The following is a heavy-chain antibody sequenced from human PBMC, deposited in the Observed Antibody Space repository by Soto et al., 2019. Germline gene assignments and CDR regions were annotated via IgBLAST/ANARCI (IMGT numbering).Heavy chain of an antibody. CDR3: ASQHYYDSSGYYVVY. V-gene: IGHV4-39*01. CDR2: IHYSGST. Sequence: SETLSLTCTVSGGSLSSGAYYWSWIRQHPGKGLEWIGNIHYSGSTYYDSSLKSRVTISVDTSKSQFSLKLSSVTAADTAVYYCASQHYYDSSGYYVVYWGQGTLVTVSS. J-gene: IGHJ4*02. CDR1: GGSLSSGAYY. D-gene: IGHD3-22*01.